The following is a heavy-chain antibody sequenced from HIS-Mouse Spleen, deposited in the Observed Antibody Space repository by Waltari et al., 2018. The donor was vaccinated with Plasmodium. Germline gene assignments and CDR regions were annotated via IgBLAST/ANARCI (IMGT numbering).Heavy chain of an antibody. V-gene: IGHV4-34*01. CDR2: INHSGST. CDR3: ARAPIRDAFDI. Sequence: QVQLQQWGAGLLKPSEPLSLTCAVYGGSFSGYSWSWIRHTPGQGLEWIGEINHSGSTNYNPSLKSRVTISVDTSKNQFSLKLSSVTAADTAVYYCARAPIRDAFDIWGQGTMVTVSS. J-gene: IGHJ3*02. CDR1: GGSFSGYS. D-gene: IGHD3-9*01.